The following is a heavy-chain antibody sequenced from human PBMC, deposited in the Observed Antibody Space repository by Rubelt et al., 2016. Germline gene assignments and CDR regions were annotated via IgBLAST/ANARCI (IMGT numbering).Heavy chain of an antibody. J-gene: IGHJ4*02. V-gene: IGHV1-18*01. Sequence: SSGEVKKPGASVKVSCKASGYAFNSYGISWVRQAPGQGLEWMGWISAKNGKTDYAQRVQGRVTMTTDTSTSTAYMDLSSLRSEDTAVYYCARGGSGSYLHYFDYWGQGTLVTVSS. CDR1: GYAFNSYG. CDR3: ARGGSGSYLHYFDY. CDR2: ISAKNGKT. D-gene: IGHD1-26*01.